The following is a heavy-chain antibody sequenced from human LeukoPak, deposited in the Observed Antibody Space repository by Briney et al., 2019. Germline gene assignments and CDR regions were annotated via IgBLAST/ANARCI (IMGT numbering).Heavy chain of an antibody. D-gene: IGHD3-22*01. Sequence: SETLSLTCTVSGGSINRNSFYWGWIRQPPGKGLEWVGNVYSSGSTHYNPSLKSRVTISVDTSKNRFSLKLSSVTAADTAVYYCATVGGFYYHYFDSWGQGALVTVSS. CDR1: GGSINRNSFY. J-gene: IGHJ4*02. V-gene: IGHV4-39*01. CDR3: ATVGGFYYHYFDS. CDR2: VYSSGST.